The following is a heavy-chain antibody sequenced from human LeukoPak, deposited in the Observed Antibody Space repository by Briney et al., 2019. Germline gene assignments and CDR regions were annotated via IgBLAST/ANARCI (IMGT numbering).Heavy chain of an antibody. CDR1: GGTFSSYA. J-gene: IGHJ6*04. V-gene: IGHV1-69*04. CDR3: AIGMVRGVIYYYYGMDV. Sequence: SVKVSCKASGGTFSSYAISWVRQAPGQGLEWMGRIIPILGTANYAQKFQGRVTITADKSTSTAYMELSSLRSEDTAVYYCAIGMVRGVIYYYYGMDVWGKGTTVTVSS. D-gene: IGHD3-10*01. CDR2: IIPILGTA.